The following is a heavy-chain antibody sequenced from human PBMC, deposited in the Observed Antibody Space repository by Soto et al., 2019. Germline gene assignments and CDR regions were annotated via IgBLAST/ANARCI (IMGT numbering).Heavy chain of an antibody. Sequence: PGGSLRLSCAAPGFTFSSYEMNWVRQAPGKGLEWVSYISSSGSTIHYADSVKGRFTISRDNAKNSLYLQMNSLRAEDTAVYYCARDLGGHCGSTTCPYGLDAWGQGTTVTVSS. J-gene: IGHJ6*02. V-gene: IGHV3-48*03. CDR1: GFTFSSYE. CDR2: ISSSGSTI. CDR3: ARDLGGHCGSTTCPYGLDA. D-gene: IGHD2-2*01.